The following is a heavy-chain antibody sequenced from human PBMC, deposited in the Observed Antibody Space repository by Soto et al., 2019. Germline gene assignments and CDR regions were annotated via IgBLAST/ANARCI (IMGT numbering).Heavy chain of an antibody. J-gene: IGHJ4*02. CDR2: ISGSAAST. Sequence: EVHLLESGGDLVQPGGSLRLSCAASGFTFSNYAMSSVRQAPGKGLDWVSGISGSAASTFYADSVKGRFTISRDNSKNTLYLQMNSLRAEDTAVYYCAKWTGRYCSGGRCYLDDPFDYWGQGTLVTVSS. CDR1: GFTFSNYA. CDR3: AKWTGRYCSGGRCYLDDPFDY. V-gene: IGHV3-23*01. D-gene: IGHD2-15*01.